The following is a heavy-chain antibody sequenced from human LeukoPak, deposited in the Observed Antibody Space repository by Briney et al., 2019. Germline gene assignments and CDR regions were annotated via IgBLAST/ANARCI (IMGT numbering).Heavy chain of an antibody. V-gene: IGHV1-18*01. CDR2: ISAYDGNT. J-gene: IGHJ5*02. D-gene: IGHD3-3*01. CDR3: ARIDRTYFEFWSGHPGWFDP. CDR1: GYTFTSYG. Sequence: GASVKVSCKASGYTFTSYGISWVRQAPGQGLEWMGWISAYDGNTNYAQKFQGRVTMTTDTFTTTAYMELRSLRSDDTAVYYCARIDRTYFEFWSGHPGWFDPWGQGTLVTVSS.